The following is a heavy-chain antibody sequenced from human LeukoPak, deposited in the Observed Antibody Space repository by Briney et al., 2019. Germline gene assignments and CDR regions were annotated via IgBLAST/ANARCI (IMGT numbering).Heavy chain of an antibody. J-gene: IGHJ6*03. CDR3: ARACSSSYYFYYHYMDV. CDR2: IYYSGST. CDR1: GGSISSGGYY. Sequence: SQTLSLTCTVSGGSISSGGYYWSWIRQHPGKGLEWIGYIYYSGSTYYNPSLKSRVTISVDTSKNQFSLKLSSVTGAGPAVYYCARACSSSYYFYYHYMDVWGKGTPVT. D-gene: IGHD6-6*01. V-gene: IGHV4-31*03.